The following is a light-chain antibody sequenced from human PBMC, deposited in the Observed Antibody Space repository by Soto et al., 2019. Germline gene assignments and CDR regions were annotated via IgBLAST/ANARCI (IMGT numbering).Light chain of an antibody. Sequence: EIVLTQSPGTLSLSPGERATLSCRASQSVSSSYLAWYQQKPGQSPRRLIYGATSKATGIPARFSGSGSGTDFTLTISRLEPEDFAVYYCQQYGSSPTFGQGTKVEIK. CDR2: GAT. J-gene: IGKJ1*01. CDR1: QSVSSSY. CDR3: QQYGSSPT. V-gene: IGKV3-20*01.